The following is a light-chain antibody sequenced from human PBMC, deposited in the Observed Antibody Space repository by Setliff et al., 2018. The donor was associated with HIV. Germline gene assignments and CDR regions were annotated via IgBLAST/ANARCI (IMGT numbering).Light chain of an antibody. CDR2: RTN. Sequence: QTVVTQEPAFSVSPGGTVTLTCGLTSGSVSTSNYPSWYQQTPGQAPRTLIYRTNIRSSGVPDRFSGSIVGNKAALTIAGAQADDESDYFCLLYLSSGIYVFGTGTKVTVL. CDR3: LLYLSSGIYV. J-gene: IGLJ1*01. CDR1: SGSVSTSNY. V-gene: IGLV8-61*01.